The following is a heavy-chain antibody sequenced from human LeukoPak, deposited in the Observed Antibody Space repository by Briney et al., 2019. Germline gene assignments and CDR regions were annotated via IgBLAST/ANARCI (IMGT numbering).Heavy chain of an antibody. CDR2: ISGSGGST. Sequence: PGGSLRLSCVASGFTFSSYAMSWVRQAPGKGLEWVSGISGSGGSTYYADSVKGRFTISRDNSKNTLYLQMNSLSGEDTAVYYCAKGNYDILTGLDYWGQGTLVAVSS. CDR3: AKGNYDILTGLDY. J-gene: IGHJ4*02. D-gene: IGHD3-9*01. CDR1: GFTFSSYA. V-gene: IGHV3-23*01.